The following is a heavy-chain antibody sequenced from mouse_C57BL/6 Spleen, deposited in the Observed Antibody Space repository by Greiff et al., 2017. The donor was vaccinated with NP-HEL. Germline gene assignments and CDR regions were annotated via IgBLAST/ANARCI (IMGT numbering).Heavy chain of an antibody. CDR2: IAPEDGET. V-gene: IGHV14-2*01. Sequence: EVQLQQSGAELVKPGASVKLSCTASGFNIKDYYMHWVKQRTEQGLEWIGRIAPEDGETKYAPQFQGKATITADTSSNTAYLQLSRQTSEDTAVYYCARWAINTVVGNAMDYWGQGTSVTDSS. CDR1: GFNIKDYY. CDR3: ARWAINTVVGNAMDY. J-gene: IGHJ4*01. D-gene: IGHD1-1*01.